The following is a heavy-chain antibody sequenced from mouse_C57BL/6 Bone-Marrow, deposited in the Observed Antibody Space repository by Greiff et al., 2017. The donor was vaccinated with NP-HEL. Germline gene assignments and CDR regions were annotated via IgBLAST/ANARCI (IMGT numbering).Heavy chain of an antibody. CDR2: IYPGSGST. Sequence: QVQLQQSGAELVKPGASVKMSCKASGYTFTSYWITWVKQRPGQGLEWIGDIYPGSGSTNYNEKFKSKATLTVDTSSSTAYMQLSSLTSEDSAVYYCARRGYDYDRGYFDYWGQGTTLTVSS. V-gene: IGHV1-55*01. CDR3: ARRGYDYDRGYFDY. CDR1: GYTFTSYW. D-gene: IGHD2-4*01. J-gene: IGHJ2*01.